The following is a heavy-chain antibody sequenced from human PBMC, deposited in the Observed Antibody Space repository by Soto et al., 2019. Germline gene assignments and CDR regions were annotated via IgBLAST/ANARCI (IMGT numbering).Heavy chain of an antibody. D-gene: IGHD4-17*01. V-gene: IGHV4-30-4*01. CDR1: GGSISSGDYY. CDR2: IYYSGST. J-gene: IGHJ4*02. Sequence: QVQLQESGPGLVKPSQILSFTCTVSGGSISSGDYYWSWIRRPPGKGLEWIGYIYYSGSTYYNPSLKSRVNISVDTSKNQFSLKLSSVTAADTAVYYCARDPGNGDYHGEGYWGQGTLVTVS. CDR3: ARDPGNGDYHGEGY.